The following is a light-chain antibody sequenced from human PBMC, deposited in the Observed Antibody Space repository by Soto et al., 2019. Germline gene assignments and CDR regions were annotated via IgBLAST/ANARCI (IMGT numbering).Light chain of an antibody. J-gene: IGKJ4*01. V-gene: IGKV3-15*01. CDR1: QSVSSN. Sequence: EIVMTQSPATLSVSPGERATLSCRASQSVSSNLAWYQQKPGQAPRLLIYGASTRATGIPARFSGSGSGTEFTLTISRLQSEDFAVYYCHQYNNWLRTFGGGTKVEIK. CDR2: GAS. CDR3: HQYNNWLRT.